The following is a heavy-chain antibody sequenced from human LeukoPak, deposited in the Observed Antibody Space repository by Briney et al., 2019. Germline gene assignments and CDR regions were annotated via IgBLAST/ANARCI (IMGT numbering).Heavy chain of an antibody. Sequence: SETLSLTCAVSGGSISSSNWWSWVRQPPGKGLEWIGEIYHSGSTNYNPSLKSRVTISVDKPKNQFSLKLSSVTAADTAVYYCARDQGFTMVRGRFDPWGQGTLVTVSS. V-gene: IGHV4-4*02. CDR2: IYHSGST. CDR1: GGSISSSNW. D-gene: IGHD3-10*01. J-gene: IGHJ5*02. CDR3: ARDQGFTMVRGRFDP.